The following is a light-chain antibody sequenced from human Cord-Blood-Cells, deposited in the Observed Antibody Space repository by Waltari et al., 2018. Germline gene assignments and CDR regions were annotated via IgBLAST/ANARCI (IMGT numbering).Light chain of an antibody. V-gene: IGLV2-23*01. Sequence: QSPLTQPASVSGSPGQSLTISCTGTSSDVRSYNLVSWYQQHPGKAPKLMIYEGRQRPSGVSNRFSGSKSGNTASLTISGLQAEDEADYYCCSYAGSSTYVFGTGTKVTVL. J-gene: IGLJ1*01. CDR2: EGR. CDR1: SSDVRSYNL. CDR3: CSYAGSSTYV.